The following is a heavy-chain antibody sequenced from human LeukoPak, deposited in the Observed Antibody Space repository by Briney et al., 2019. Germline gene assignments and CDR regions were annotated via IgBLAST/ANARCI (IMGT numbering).Heavy chain of an antibody. V-gene: IGHV1-2*02. CDR2: INPNSGGT. CDR3: ARGTTIFGVVLISYYFDY. D-gene: IGHD3-3*01. J-gene: IGHJ4*02. Sequence: ASVKVSCKASGYTFTGYYMHWVRQAPREELEWMGWINPNSGGTNYAQKVQGRVTMTRDTSISTAYMELSRLRSDDTAVYYCARGTTIFGVVLISYYFDYWGQGTLVTVSS. CDR1: GYTFTGYY.